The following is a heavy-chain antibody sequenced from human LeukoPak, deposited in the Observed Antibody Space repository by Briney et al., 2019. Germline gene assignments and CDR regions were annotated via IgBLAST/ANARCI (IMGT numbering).Heavy chain of an antibody. D-gene: IGHD1-7*01. J-gene: IGHJ4*02. CDR1: GYIFTSYY. CDR2: INPSGGST. V-gene: IGHV1-46*01. CDR3: ARDADFTVTTGILRDY. Sequence: ASVKVSCKASGYIFTSYYMHWVRQAPGQGLEWMGIINPSGGSTSYAQKFQGRVTMTRDTSTSTVYMELSSLRSEDTAVYYCARDADFTVTTGILRDYWGQGTLVTVSS.